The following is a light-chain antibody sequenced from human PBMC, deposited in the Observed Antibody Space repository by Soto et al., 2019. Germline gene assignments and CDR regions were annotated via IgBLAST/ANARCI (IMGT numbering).Light chain of an antibody. Sequence: QLVLTQPASVSGSPGQSITISCTGTNNDVANYNLVSWYQQHPGKAPKLRIYEGSKRPSGVSNRFSGSKSANTASLTISGLQAEDEADYYCCSYAGSRSWVFGGGTKLTVL. V-gene: IGLV2-23*01. CDR2: EGS. J-gene: IGLJ3*02. CDR3: CSYAGSRSWV. CDR1: NNDVANYNL.